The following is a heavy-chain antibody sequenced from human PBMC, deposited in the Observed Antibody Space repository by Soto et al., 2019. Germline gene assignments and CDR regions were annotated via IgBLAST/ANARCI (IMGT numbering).Heavy chain of an antibody. Sequence: ASVKVSCKTSGYTFTGHYIHWVRQAPQQGPEWVGEIGPESGATRYAQKFRGRVTTTMDTSITTVYMELKNLSPDDTAVYYCGRGRSGQIVVFYWGQGTPVTVSS. CDR1: GYTFTGHY. V-gene: IGHV1-2*02. D-gene: IGHD1-26*01. J-gene: IGHJ4*02. CDR3: GRGRSGQIVVFY. CDR2: IGPESGAT.